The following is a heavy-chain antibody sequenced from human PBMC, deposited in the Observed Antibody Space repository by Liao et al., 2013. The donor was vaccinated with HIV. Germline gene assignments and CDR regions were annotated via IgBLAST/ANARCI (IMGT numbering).Heavy chain of an antibody. CDR2: VHHSGDD. D-gene: IGHD6-13*01. Sequence: QVQLQESGSGLVKPSETLSLTCTVSGGPVSSYYWNWIRQPPGKGLEWIGFVHHSGDDQLQPSLKSRVTMSMDTSSNHFSLKLSSATSADTAVYYCARGGIAAAGTDLYYYYMDVWGKGTTVTVSS. J-gene: IGHJ6*03. V-gene: IGHV4-59*02. CDR3: ARGGIAAAGTDLYYYYMDV. CDR1: GGPVSSYY.